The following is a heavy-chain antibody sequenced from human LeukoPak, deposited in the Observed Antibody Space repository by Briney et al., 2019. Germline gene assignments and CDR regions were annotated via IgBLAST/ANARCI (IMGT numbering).Heavy chain of an antibody. Sequence: SVKVSCKASGYTFTSYGISWVRQAPGQGLEWMGGIIPIFGTAIYAQKFQGRVTITADKSTITAYMELSSLRSEDTAVYYCAKKVYFQHWGQGTLVTVSS. J-gene: IGHJ1*01. V-gene: IGHV1-69*06. CDR2: IIPIFGTA. CDR1: GYTFTSYG. CDR3: AKKVYFQH.